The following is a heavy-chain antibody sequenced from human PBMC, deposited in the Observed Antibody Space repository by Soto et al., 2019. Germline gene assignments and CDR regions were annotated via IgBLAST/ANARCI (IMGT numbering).Heavy chain of an antibody. CDR1: GFTFSSYG. Sequence: GGSLRLSCAASGFTFSSYGMHWVRQAPGKGMEWVAVISYDGSNKYYAESVKGRFTISRDNSKNTLYLQMNSLRAEDTAVYYYAKDLAGATDYWGQGTLVTVSS. CDR2: ISYDGSNK. D-gene: IGHD3-10*01. J-gene: IGHJ4*02. CDR3: AKDLAGATDY. V-gene: IGHV3-30*18.